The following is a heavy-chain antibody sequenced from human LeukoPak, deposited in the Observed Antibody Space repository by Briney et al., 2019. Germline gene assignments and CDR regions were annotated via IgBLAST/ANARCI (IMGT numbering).Heavy chain of an antibody. D-gene: IGHD7-27*01. CDR1: GGSFSGYY. CDR3: ARLGPRDAFDI. J-gene: IGHJ3*02. V-gene: IGHV4-34*01. CDR2: INHSGST. Sequence: PSETLSLTCAVYGGSFSGYYWSWIRQPPGKGLEWIGEINHSGSTNYNPSLKSRVTISVDTSKNQFSLKLSSVTAADTAVYYCARLGPRDAFDIWGQGTMVTVSS.